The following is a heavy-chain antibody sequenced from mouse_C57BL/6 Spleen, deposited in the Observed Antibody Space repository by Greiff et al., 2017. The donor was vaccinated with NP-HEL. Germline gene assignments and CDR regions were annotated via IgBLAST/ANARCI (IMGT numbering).Heavy chain of an antibody. V-gene: IGHV1-82*01. D-gene: IGHD2-4*01. CDR1: GYAFSSSW. CDR2: IYPGDGDT. J-gene: IGHJ2*01. CDR3: AQNYDDFDY. Sequence: VQLQQSGPELVKPGASVKISCKASGYAFSSSWMNWVKQRPGKGLEWIGRIYPGDGDTNYNGKFKGKATLTADKSSSTAYMQLSSLTSEDPAVYFCAQNYDDFDYWGQGTTLTVSS.